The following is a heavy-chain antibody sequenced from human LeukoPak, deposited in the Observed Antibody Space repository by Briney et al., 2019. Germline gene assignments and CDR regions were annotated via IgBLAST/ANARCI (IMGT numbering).Heavy chain of an antibody. D-gene: IGHD2-2*01. CDR1: GYTFTGYY. V-gene: IGHV1-2*02. Sequence: ASVKVSCKASGYTFTGYYMHWVRQAPGQGLEWMGWINPNSGGTNYPQKFQGRVTMTRDTSISTAYMELSRLRSDDTAVYYCARGRRPFRYCSSTSCHNMDVWGKGTTVTVSS. J-gene: IGHJ6*03. CDR3: ARGRRPFRYCSSTSCHNMDV. CDR2: INPNSGGT.